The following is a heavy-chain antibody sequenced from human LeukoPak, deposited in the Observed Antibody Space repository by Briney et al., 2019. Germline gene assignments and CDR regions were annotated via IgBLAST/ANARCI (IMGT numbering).Heavy chain of an antibody. V-gene: IGHV4-39*07. CDR3: ARDQYYYDSSGPPWRVFDY. CDR2: IYYSGST. CDR1: GGSISSSSYY. D-gene: IGHD3-22*01. J-gene: IGHJ4*02. Sequence: SETLSLTCTVSGGSISSSSYYWGWIRQPPGKGLEWIGSIYYSGSTYYNPSLKSRVTISVDTSKNQFSLKLSSVTAADTAVYYCARDQYYYDSSGPPWRVFDYWGQGTLVTVSS.